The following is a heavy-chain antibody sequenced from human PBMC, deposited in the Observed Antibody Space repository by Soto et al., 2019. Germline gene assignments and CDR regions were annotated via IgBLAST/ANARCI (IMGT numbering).Heavy chain of an antibody. CDR1: GFTVSSNY. V-gene: IGHV3-66*01. D-gene: IGHD6-13*01. CDR3: ARDPPSGLAAAGNVNWFDP. J-gene: IGHJ5*02. Sequence: GGSLRLSCAASGFTVSSNYMSWVRQAPGKGLEWVSVIYSGGSTYYADSVKGRFTISRDNSKNTLYLQMNSLRAEDTAVYYCARDPPSGLAAAGNVNWFDPWGQGTLVTVSS. CDR2: IYSGGST.